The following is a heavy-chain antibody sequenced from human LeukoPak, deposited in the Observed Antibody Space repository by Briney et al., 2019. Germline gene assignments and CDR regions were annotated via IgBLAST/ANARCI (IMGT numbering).Heavy chain of an antibody. CDR2: IYYSGST. CDR1: GGSISSSSYY. V-gene: IGHV4-39*01. D-gene: IGHD1-26*01. Sequence: SETLSLTCTVSGGSISSSSYYWGWIRQPPGKGLEWIGSIYYSGSTYYNPSLKSRVTISVDTSKNQFSLKLSSVTAADTAVYYCARQEWELPYFDYWGQGTLVTVSS. J-gene: IGHJ4*02. CDR3: ARQEWELPYFDY.